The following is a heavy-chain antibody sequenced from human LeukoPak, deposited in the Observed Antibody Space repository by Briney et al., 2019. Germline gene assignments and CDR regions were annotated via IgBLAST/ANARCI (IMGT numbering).Heavy chain of an antibody. Sequence: ASVKVSCKASGYTFTGYYMHWVRPAPGQGLEWMGWINPNSGGTNYAQKFQGRVTMTRDTSISTAYMELSRLRSDDTAVYYCAASCYQRYYYMDVWGKGTTVTVSS. CDR3: AASCYQRYYYMDV. D-gene: IGHD3-22*01. J-gene: IGHJ6*03. CDR2: INPNSGGT. CDR1: GYTFTGYY. V-gene: IGHV1-2*02.